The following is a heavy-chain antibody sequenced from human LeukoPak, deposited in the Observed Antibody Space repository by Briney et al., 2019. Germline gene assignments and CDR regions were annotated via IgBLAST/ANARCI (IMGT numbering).Heavy chain of an antibody. D-gene: IGHD2-15*01. J-gene: IGHJ4*02. CDR2: ISNNGGYT. CDR3: AKQLGYCSDGSCYFPY. Sequence: PGGSLRLSGAASGFTFSSSAMSWVRQAPGKGLEWVSAISNNGGYTYYADSVQGRFTISRDNSKSTPCLQMNSLRAEDTAVYYCAKQLGYCSDGSCYFPYWGQGTLVTVSS. V-gene: IGHV3-23*01. CDR1: GFTFSSSA.